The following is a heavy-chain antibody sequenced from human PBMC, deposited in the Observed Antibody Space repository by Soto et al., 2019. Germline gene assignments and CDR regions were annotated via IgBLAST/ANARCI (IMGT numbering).Heavy chain of an antibody. CDR3: AGNGH. V-gene: IGHV3-48*02. CDR1: GFTFSAYN. D-gene: IGHD2-8*01. CDR2: ISSSGSTV. Sequence: EVQLVESGGGLVQPGGSLRLSCAASGFTFSAYNMNWVRQAPGKGLEWVSWISSSGSTVYYADSAKGRFTVSRENAKNSLYLQMNSLRDEDTAVYYCAGNGHWGQGTLFTVSS. J-gene: IGHJ4*02.